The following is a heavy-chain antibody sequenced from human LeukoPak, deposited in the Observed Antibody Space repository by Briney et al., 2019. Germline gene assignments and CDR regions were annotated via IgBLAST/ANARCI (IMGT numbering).Heavy chain of an antibody. J-gene: IGHJ4*02. D-gene: IGHD3-3*01. CDR2: ISSSSSYI. CDR1: GFTFSSYS. V-gene: IGHV3-21*01. Sequence: GGSLRLSCAASGFTFSSYSMNWVRQAPGKGLEWVSSISSSSSYIYYADSVKGRFTISRDNAKNSLYLQMNSLRAEDTAVYYCARVFTIFGVPYYFDYWGQGTLVTVPS. CDR3: ARVFTIFGVPYYFDY.